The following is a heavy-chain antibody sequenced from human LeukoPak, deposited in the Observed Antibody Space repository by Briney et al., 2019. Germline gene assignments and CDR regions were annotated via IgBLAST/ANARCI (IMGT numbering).Heavy chain of an antibody. Sequence: ASVKVSCKASGYAFSNFDVNWVRQAPGQGLEWMAWMNPGSGDTGYEGKFQARLTMSSNTSITTASMELSSLTSEDTAVYYCARSRRGYYMDVWGKGTTVIVSS. CDR3: ARSRRGYYMDV. V-gene: IGHV1-8*02. CDR2: MNPGSGDT. J-gene: IGHJ6*03. CDR1: GYAFSNFD.